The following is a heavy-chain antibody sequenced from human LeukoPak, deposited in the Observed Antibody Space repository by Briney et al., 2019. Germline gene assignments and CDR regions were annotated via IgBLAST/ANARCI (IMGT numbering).Heavy chain of an antibody. CDR3: ARNGGATDYYYMDV. J-gene: IGHJ6*03. D-gene: IGHD1-26*01. CDR2: IYYSGST. V-gene: IGHV4-59*12. Sequence: PSETLSLNCTVSGDSINNYYWSWIRQPPGKGLEWIGYIYYSGSTNYNPSLKSRVTISVDTSKNQFSLKLSSVTAADTAVYYCARNGGATDYYYMDVWGKGTTVTVSS. CDR1: GDSINNYY.